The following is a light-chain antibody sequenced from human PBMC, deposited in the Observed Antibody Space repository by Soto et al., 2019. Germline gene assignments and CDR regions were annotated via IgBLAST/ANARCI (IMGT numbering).Light chain of an antibody. CDR2: KDS. CDR3: YSAADNNLDWV. Sequence: SYELTQPSSVSVSPGQTARITCSGDVLAKKYARWFQQKPGQAPVLVIYKDSERPSGIPERFSGSSSGTTVTLTISGAQVEDEADYYCYSAADNNLDWVFGGGTQLTVL. V-gene: IGLV3-27*01. J-gene: IGLJ3*02. CDR1: VLAKKY.